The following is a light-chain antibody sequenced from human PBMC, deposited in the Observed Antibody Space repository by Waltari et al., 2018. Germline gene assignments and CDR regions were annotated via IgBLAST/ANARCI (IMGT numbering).Light chain of an antibody. Sequence: DIQMTQSPSSVSASVGDRVTITCRASQGISSWLAWSQLKPGKAPKLLIYAAASLQSGVPARFSGSGSGTDVTLAISSLQPEDFATYYCQQANSFPLFGPGTKVDIK. J-gene: IGKJ3*01. CDR2: AAA. CDR3: QQANSFPL. V-gene: IGKV1D-12*01. CDR1: QGISSW.